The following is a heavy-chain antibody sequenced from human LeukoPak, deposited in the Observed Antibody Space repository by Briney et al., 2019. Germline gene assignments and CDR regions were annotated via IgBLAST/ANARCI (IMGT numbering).Heavy chain of an antibody. V-gene: IGHV3-20*01. J-gene: IGHJ4*02. CDR1: GFTFSSYS. Sequence: PGGSLRLSCAASGFTFSSYSMNWVRQAPGKGLEWVSGINWNGGSTGYADSVKGRFTISRDNAKNSLYLQMNSLRAEDTALYHCARARYSYYYDLGYWGQGTLVTVSS. D-gene: IGHD3-22*01. CDR3: ARARYSYYYDLGY. CDR2: INWNGGST.